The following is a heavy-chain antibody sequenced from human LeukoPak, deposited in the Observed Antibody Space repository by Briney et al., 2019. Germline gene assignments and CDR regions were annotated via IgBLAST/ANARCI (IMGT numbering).Heavy chain of an antibody. CDR1: GGTFSSYA. V-gene: IGHV1-69*05. Sequence: SVKVSCKASGGTFSSYAISWVRQAPEQGLEWMGRIIPIFGTANYAQKFQGRVTITTDESTSTAYMELSSLRSEDTAVYYCARDVGYCSGGSCSIHPGGDYWGQGTLVTVSS. D-gene: IGHD2-15*01. J-gene: IGHJ4*02. CDR3: ARDVGYCSGGSCSIHPGGDY. CDR2: IIPIFGTA.